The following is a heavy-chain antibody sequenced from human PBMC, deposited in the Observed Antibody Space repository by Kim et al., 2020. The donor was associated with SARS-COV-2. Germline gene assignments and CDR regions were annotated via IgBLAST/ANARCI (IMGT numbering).Heavy chain of an antibody. CDR1: GYTFTSSG. J-gene: IGHJ4*02. CDR3: ARGRSYFFDY. Sequence: ASVKVSCKASGYTFTSSGISWVRQAPGQGLEWMGGISTYNENTNYAQNFQGRVTMTTDTSTSTAYMELRSLRSDDTAGYFCARGRSYFFDYWGQGTPVTV. CDR2: ISTYNENT. V-gene: IGHV1-18*01. D-gene: IGHD2-8*01.